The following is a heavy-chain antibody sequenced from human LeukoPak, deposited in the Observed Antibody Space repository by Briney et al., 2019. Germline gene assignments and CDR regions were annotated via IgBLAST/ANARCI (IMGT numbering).Heavy chain of an antibody. J-gene: IGHJ4*02. V-gene: IGHV3-30*04. Sequence: GRSLRLSCAASGFTFSSYAMHWVRQAPGKGLEWVAVISYDGSNKYYADSVKGRFTISRDNSKNTLYLQMNSLTVEDTAVYYCSRDPRHNDYWGQGTLVTVSS. CDR1: GFTFSSYA. CDR3: SRDPRHNDY. CDR2: ISYDGSNK.